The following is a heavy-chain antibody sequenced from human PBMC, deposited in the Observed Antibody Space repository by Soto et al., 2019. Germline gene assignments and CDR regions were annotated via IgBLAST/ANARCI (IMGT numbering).Heavy chain of an antibody. CDR1: GFTFSNVW. V-gene: IGHV3-15*01. CDR2: IKSKAHGGTT. Sequence: GGSLRLSCAASGFTFSNVWMSWVRQVPGKGLEWVGHIKSKAHGGTTDNAAPVKGRFTISRDDSKDTLYLQMNSLKSEDTVVYYCTTGRDLWGQGTMVTVSS. J-gene: IGHJ3*01. CDR3: TTGRDL.